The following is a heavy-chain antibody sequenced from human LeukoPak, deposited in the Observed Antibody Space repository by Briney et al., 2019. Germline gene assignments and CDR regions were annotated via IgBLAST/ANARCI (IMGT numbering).Heavy chain of an antibody. D-gene: IGHD4-23*01. J-gene: IGHJ4*02. CDR3: ARYYGGNSVLDY. CDR2: IYPGDSDT. V-gene: IGHV5-51*01. CDR1: GYSFTNYW. Sequence: GESLKISCQGSGYSFTNYWIAWVRQMPGQGLEWMGIIYPGDSDTRYSPSFQGQVTITADKSISTACLQWSSLKGTDTAMYYCARYYGGNSVLDYWGQGTLVTVSS.